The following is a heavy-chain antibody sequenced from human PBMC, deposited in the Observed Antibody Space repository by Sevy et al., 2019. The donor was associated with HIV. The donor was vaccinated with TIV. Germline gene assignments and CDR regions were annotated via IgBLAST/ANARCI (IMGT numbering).Heavy chain of an antibody. J-gene: IGHJ3*02. D-gene: IGHD2-8*01. CDR2: ISYDGSNK. CDR3: ARDGLGRGGMVYKHRDAFDI. Sequence: GGSLRLSCAASGFTFSSYAMHWVRQAPGKGLEWVAVISYDGSNKYYADSVKGRFTISRDNSKNTLYLQMNSLRAEDTAVYYCARDGLGRGGMVYKHRDAFDIWGQGTMVTVSS. CDR1: GFTFSSYA. V-gene: IGHV3-30-3*01.